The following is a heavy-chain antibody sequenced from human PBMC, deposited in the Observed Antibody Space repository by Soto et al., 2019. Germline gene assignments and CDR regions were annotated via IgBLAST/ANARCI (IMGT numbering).Heavy chain of an antibody. CDR1: GFTFSSYA. V-gene: IGHV3-23*01. CDR2: ISGSGGDT. D-gene: IGHD3-22*01. CDR3: AKEYYHDAGPDW. Sequence: EVQLLESGGGLVQPGGSLRLSCAASGFTFSSYAMSWGRQAPGKGLEWVSGISGSGGDTYYADSVRGRFTISRDNSKNTLYLQMNSLRAEDTAVYYGAKEYYHDAGPDWWGQGTLVSVSS. J-gene: IGHJ4*02.